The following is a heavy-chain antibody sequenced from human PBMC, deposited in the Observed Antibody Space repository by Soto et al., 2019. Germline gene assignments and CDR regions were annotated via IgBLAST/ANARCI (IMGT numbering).Heavy chain of an antibody. D-gene: IGHD3-22*01. CDR1: GGTFSSYA. CDR3: VGVALYYYDSSGHGMDV. V-gene: IGHV1-69*13. CDR2: IIPIFGTA. Sequence: GASVKVSCKASGGTFSSYAISWVRQAPGQGLEWMGGIIPIFGTANYAQKFQGRVTITADESTSTAYMELSSLRSEDTAVYYCVGVALYYYDSSGHGMDVWGQGTTVTVSS. J-gene: IGHJ6*02.